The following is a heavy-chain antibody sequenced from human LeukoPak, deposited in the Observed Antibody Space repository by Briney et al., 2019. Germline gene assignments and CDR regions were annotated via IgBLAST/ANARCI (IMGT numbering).Heavy chain of an antibody. CDR3: ARDNTMVRGVHDY. Sequence: ASVKVSCKTSGFTFTTYYIHWVRQAPGQGLEWMGWINPNSGGTNYAQKFQGRVTMTRDTSISTAYMELSRLRSDDTAVYYCARDNTMVRGVHDYWGQGTLVTVSS. J-gene: IGHJ4*02. CDR1: GFTFTTYY. V-gene: IGHV1-2*02. CDR2: INPNSGGT. D-gene: IGHD3-10*01.